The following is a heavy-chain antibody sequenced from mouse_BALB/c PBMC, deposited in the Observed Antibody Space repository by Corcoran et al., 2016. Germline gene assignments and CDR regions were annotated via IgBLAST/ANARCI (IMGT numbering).Heavy chain of an antibody. CDR2: INTYTGEQ. CDR1: GYTFTNYG. CDR3: AREPYALDY. V-gene: IGHV9-1*02. Sequence: QIRLVQSGPELKKPGETVKISCKASGYTFTNYGMNWVKQATGKGLKWMGWINTYTGEQTYADDFKERFAFSLESSASTAYLQINNLKNEDMSTYFCAREPYALDYWGQGTSVTVSS. J-gene: IGHJ4*01.